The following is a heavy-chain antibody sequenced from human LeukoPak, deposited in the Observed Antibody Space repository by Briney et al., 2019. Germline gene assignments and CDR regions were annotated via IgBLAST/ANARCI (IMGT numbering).Heavy chain of an antibody. CDR3: AREPVGYYFDY. Sequence: GGSLRLSCAASGFTVRSNYLSWVRQAPGKGLEWVSIIYSGDNTYYADSVKGRFTISRDNSKNMLYLQMNSLRTEDTAVYYCAREPVGYYFDYWGQGTLVTVSS. CDR1: GFTVRSNY. D-gene: IGHD3-10*01. J-gene: IGHJ4*02. CDR2: IYSGDNT. V-gene: IGHV3-53*01.